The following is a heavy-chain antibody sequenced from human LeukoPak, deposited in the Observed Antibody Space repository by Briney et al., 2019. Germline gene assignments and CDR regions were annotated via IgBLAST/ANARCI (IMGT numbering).Heavy chain of an antibody. CDR2: INTDGSST. D-gene: IGHD3-9*01. CDR3: ARGRYFDWSAHEADFDY. Sequence: GGSLRLSCAASGFTFSSYWMHWVRQAPGKGLVWVSRINTDGSSTSYADSVKGRFTISRDNAKNTLYLQMNSLRAEDTAVYYCARGRYFDWSAHEADFDYWGQGTLVTVSS. J-gene: IGHJ4*02. CDR1: GFTFSSYW. V-gene: IGHV3-74*01.